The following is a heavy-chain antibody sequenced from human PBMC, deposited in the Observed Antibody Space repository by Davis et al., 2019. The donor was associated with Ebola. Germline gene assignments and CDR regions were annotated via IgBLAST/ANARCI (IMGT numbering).Heavy chain of an antibody. CDR3: TRVNAVTGYSRFDS. CDR1: GFTFSSYS. V-gene: IGHV3-74*01. J-gene: IGHJ5*01. Sequence: PGGSLRLSCAASGFTFSSYSMNWVRQAPGKGLVWVSRINGDGSGTNYADSVKGRFTISRDNAKNTLYLQMNSLRAEDTALYHCTRVNAVTGYSRFDSWGQGTLVTVSS. D-gene: IGHD3-9*01. CDR2: INGDGSGT.